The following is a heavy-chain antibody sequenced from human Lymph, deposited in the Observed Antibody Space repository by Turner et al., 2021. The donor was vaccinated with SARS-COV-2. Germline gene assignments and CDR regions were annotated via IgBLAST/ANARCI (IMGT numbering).Heavy chain of an antibody. J-gene: IGHJ4*02. D-gene: IGHD2-15*01. Sequence: QVQLVESGGGVVQPGRSLILSCAASGFTFSSYAMHWVRKAPGKGLEWVEIISYDGSNKYYADSVKGRFTISRDNSKNTLYLKMNSLRAEDTAVYYCARDGGGYLDYWGQGTLVTVSS. V-gene: IGHV3-30-3*01. CDR3: ARDGGGYLDY. CDR1: GFTFSSYA. CDR2: ISYDGSNK.